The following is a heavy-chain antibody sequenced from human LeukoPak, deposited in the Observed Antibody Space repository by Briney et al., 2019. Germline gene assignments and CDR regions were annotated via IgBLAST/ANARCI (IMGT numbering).Heavy chain of an antibody. CDR1: GYTFTSYD. J-gene: IGHJ5*02. CDR2: MNPNSGNT. Sequence: GASVKVSCKASGYTFTSYDINWVRQATGQGLEWMGWMNPNSGNTGYAQKFQGRVTMTRDTSISTAYMELRRLTYDDTAVYYCARGPLEYCSGGSCYSGRNWLDPWGQGTQVTASS. CDR3: ARGPLEYCSGGSCYSGRNWLDP. D-gene: IGHD2-15*01. V-gene: IGHV1-8*01.